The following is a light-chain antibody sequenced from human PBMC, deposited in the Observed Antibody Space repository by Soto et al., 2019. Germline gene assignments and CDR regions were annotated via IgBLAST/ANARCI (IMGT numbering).Light chain of an antibody. CDR3: QKYSSVPV. J-gene: IGKJ3*01. Sequence: DIQMTQSPTSLSASVGDRVTITCRASQDIRNFVAWYQQKPGKAPKLLIYAASTLQSGFPSRFSGSGSGTDFTLTINRLQPEDVATYSCQKYSSVPVFGPGTKVEIK. CDR1: QDIRNF. V-gene: IGKV1-27*01. CDR2: AAS.